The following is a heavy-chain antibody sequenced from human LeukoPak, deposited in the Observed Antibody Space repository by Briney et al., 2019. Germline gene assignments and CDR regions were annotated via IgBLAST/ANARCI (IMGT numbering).Heavy chain of an antibody. Sequence: KPSETLSLMRTVSGDSFRSHYWSWVRQPPGKALEWIGYMFYSGSTNYNPSLKGRVAISVDTSKDQFSLMLSSVTAADTAIYYCARVGQWQYYFDYWGQGTQVT. J-gene: IGHJ4*02. V-gene: IGHV4-59*11. D-gene: IGHD6-19*01. CDR2: MFYSGST. CDR3: ARVGQWQYYFDY. CDR1: GDSFRSHY.